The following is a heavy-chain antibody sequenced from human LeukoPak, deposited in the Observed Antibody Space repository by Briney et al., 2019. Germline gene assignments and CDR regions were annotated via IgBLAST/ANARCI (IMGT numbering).Heavy chain of an antibody. CDR3: AGSYVSRSFDY. Sequence: GGSLRLSCAASGFSFSSYAMSWVRQAPGKGLEWVSAISGSGGSTYYADSVKGRFTISRDSSKNTLYLQMNSLRAEDTAVYYCAGSYVSRSFDYWGQGTLVTVSS. V-gene: IGHV3-23*01. J-gene: IGHJ4*02. D-gene: IGHD3-16*01. CDR2: ISGSGGST. CDR1: GFSFSSYA.